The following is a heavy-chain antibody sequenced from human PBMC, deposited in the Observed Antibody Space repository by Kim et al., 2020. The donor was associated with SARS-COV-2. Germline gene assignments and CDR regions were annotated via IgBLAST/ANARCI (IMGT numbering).Heavy chain of an antibody. Sequence: ASVKVSCKASGYTFTSYDINWVRQATGQGLEWMGWMNPNSGNTGYAQKFQGRVTMTRNTSISTAYMELSSLRSEDTAVYYCARVGGTKGAYYDFWSGSTSISWFDPWGQGTLVTVSS. J-gene: IGHJ5*02. CDR1: GYTFTSYD. CDR2: MNPNSGNT. V-gene: IGHV1-8*01. CDR3: ARVGGTKGAYYDFWSGSTSISWFDP. D-gene: IGHD3-3*01.